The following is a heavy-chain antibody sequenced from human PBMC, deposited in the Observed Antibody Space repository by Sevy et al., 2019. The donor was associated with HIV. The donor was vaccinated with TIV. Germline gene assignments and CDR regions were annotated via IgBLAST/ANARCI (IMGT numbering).Heavy chain of an antibody. CDR2: IHHSGST. D-gene: IGHD3-3*01. V-gene: IGHV4-4*02. Sequence: SETLSLTCAVSGGSISTNNWWSWVRQSPGEGLEWIGEIHHSGSTNDNPSLKSRVTMSVDKSKNQFSLKLTSVTAADTAVYYCARDLNDFWSGPLDVWGQGTTVTVSS. CDR1: GGSISTNNW. J-gene: IGHJ6*02. CDR3: ARDLNDFWSGPLDV.